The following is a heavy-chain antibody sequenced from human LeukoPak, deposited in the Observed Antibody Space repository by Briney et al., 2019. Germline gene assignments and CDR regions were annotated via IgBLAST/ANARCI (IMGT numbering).Heavy chain of an antibody. J-gene: IGHJ4*02. CDR1: GFTFSSYA. V-gene: IGHV3-23*01. CDR2: ISGSGGST. Sequence: GGSLRLSCAASGFTFSSYAMSWVRQAPGKGLEWVSAISGSGGSTYYADSVKGRFTISRDNSKNTLYLQMNSLRAEDTAVYYCARGPVAALHFDYWGQGTLVTVSS. D-gene: IGHD6-19*01. CDR3: ARGPVAALHFDY.